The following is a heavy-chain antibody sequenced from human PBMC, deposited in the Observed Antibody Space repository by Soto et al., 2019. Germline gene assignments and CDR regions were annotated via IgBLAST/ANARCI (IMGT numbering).Heavy chain of an antibody. CDR2: INHSGST. V-gene: IGHV4-34*01. Sequence: QVQLQQWGAGLLKPSETLSLTCAVYGGSFSGYYWSWIRQPPGKGLEWIGEINHSGSTNYNPSLKSRVTISVDTSKNQFSLKLSSVTAADTAVYYCARVGLWFGELLSDWFDPCGQGTLVTVSS. CDR3: ARVGLWFGELLSDWFDP. D-gene: IGHD3-10*01. CDR1: GGSFSGYY. J-gene: IGHJ5*02.